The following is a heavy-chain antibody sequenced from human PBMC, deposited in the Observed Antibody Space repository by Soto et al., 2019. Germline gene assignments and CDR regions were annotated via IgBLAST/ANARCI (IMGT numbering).Heavy chain of an antibody. Sequence: QVQLQESGPGLVKPSQTLSLTCTVSGGSISSGGYYWSWIRQHPGKGLEWIGYIYYTGSTYYNPSLKSRLIXXLXTXXRQLSLKLSSVTAADTAVYYCARATGYYPPGYFDYWGQGTLVTVSS. D-gene: IGHD3-9*01. CDR3: ARATGYYPPGYFDY. V-gene: IGHV4-31*03. CDR1: GGSISSGGYY. J-gene: IGHJ4*02. CDR2: IYYTGST.